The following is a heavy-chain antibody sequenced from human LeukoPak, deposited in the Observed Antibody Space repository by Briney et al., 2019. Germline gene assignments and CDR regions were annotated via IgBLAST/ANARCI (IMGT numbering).Heavy chain of an antibody. CDR1: GGSISSGGYY. CDR3: ARSAIHYYDSSGSFDY. Sequence: SETLSLTCTVSGGSISSGGYYWSWIRQHPGKGLEWIGYIYYSGSTYYNPSLKSRVTISVDTSKNQFSLKLSSVTAADTAVYYCARSAIHYYDSSGSFDYWGQGTLVTVSS. D-gene: IGHD3-22*01. J-gene: IGHJ4*02. CDR2: IYYSGST. V-gene: IGHV4-31*03.